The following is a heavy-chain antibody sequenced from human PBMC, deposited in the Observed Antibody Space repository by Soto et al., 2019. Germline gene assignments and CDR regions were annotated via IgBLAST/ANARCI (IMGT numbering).Heavy chain of an antibody. CDR3: AKPGYLNYYDSSGFDY. D-gene: IGHD3-22*01. Sequence: GGSLRLSCAASGFTFSSYAMSWVRQAPGKGLEWVSAISGSGGSTYYADSVKGRFTISRDNSKNTLYLQMNSLRAEDTAVYYCAKPGYLNYYDSSGFDYWGQGTLVTVSS. V-gene: IGHV3-23*01. CDR1: GFTFSSYA. J-gene: IGHJ4*02. CDR2: ISGSGGST.